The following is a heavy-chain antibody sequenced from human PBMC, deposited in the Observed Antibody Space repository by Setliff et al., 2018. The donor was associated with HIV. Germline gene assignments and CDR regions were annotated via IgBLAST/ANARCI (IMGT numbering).Heavy chain of an antibody. CDR2: ISSSSSNI. V-gene: IGHV3-21*01. CDR1: GFTFSNYA. J-gene: IGHJ4*02. Sequence: PGGSLRLSCAASGFTFSNYAMNWVRQAPGKGLEWVSSISSSSSNIYYADSVKGRFTISRDDAKNSLYLQMTSLRDEDTAVYYCARLAEGTYSDYFDFWGQGTLVTVSS. CDR3: ARLAEGTYSDYFDF. D-gene: IGHD1-26*01.